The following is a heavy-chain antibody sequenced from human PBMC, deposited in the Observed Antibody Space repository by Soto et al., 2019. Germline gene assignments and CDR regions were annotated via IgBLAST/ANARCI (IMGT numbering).Heavy chain of an antibody. V-gene: IGHV4-39*01. CDR2: IYYSGST. CDR1: GGSISSSSYY. D-gene: IGHD6-19*01. CDR3: ARHPLTEQWLVAWVAFDI. Sequence: SETLSLTCTVSGGSISSSSYYWGWIRQPPGKGLEWIGSIYYSGSTYYNPSLKSRVTISVDTSKNQFSLKLSSVTAADTAVYCCARHPLTEQWLVAWVAFDIWGRGTMVTVSS. J-gene: IGHJ3*02.